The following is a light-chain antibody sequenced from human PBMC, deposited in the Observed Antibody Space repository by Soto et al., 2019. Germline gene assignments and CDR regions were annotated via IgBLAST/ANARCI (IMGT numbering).Light chain of an antibody. CDR3: ISYAGSNIYV. Sequence: QSALTQPPSASGSPGQSVTISCTGTSSDVGGYNYVSWYQQHPGKAPKLMIYEVSKRPSGVPDRFSGSKSDNTASLTVSGLQAEDEADYYCISYAGSNIYVFGTGTKVTVL. CDR2: EVS. V-gene: IGLV2-8*01. J-gene: IGLJ1*01. CDR1: SSDVGGYNY.